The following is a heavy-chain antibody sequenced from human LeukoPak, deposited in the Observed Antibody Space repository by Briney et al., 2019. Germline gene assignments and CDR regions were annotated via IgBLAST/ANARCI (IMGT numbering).Heavy chain of an antibody. CDR1: GYTFTSYG. CDR3: ARVGIVVVPAYFDY. D-gene: IGHD2-2*03. CDR2: ISAYNGNT. Sequence: ASVKVPCKASGYTFTSYGISWVRQAPGQGLEWMGWISAYNGNTNYAQKLQGRVTMTTDTSTSTAYMELRSLRSDDTAVYYCARVGIVVVPAYFDYWGQGTLVTVSS. V-gene: IGHV1-18*01. J-gene: IGHJ4*02.